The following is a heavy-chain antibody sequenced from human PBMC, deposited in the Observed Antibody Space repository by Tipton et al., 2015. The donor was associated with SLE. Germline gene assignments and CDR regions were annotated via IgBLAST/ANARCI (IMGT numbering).Heavy chain of an antibody. CDR2: ISGSGGST. CDR3: ARGGATHYYYGMDV. Sequence: SXRLSCAASGFTFSSYAMSWVRQAPGKGLEWVSAISGSGGSTYYADSVKGRFTISRDNSKNTLYLQMNSLRAEDTAVYYCARGGATHYYYGMDVWGQGTTVTVSS. J-gene: IGHJ6*02. D-gene: IGHD1-26*01. CDR1: GFTFSSYA. V-gene: IGHV3-23*01.